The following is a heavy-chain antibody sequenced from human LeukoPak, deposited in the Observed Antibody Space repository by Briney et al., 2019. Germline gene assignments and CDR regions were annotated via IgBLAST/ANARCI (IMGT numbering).Heavy chain of an antibody. V-gene: IGHV3-21*01. CDR3: ASDPPSLEQATQAVGY. J-gene: IGHJ4*02. Sequence: GGSLRLSCAASGCTFSSYSRNWVRQAPGKGLEWVSSISSSSSYIYYADSLKGRFTISRDNAKHSMYLQMHSLRAEDTAVYYCASDPPSLEQATQAVGYWGQGTLVTVSS. D-gene: IGHD5-24*01. CDR1: GCTFSSYS. CDR2: ISSSSSYI.